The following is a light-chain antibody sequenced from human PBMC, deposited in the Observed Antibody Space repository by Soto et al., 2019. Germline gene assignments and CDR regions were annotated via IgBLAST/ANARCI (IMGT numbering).Light chain of an antibody. Sequence: DIQMTQSPSTLSASVGDRVTITCRASRSISNWLAWYQQRPGIAPKLLIFDASILQSGAPSRFSGSGSGTEFTLSISRLQTDDFATYYCQQYGSFSPITFGGGTKVEI. J-gene: IGKJ4*01. CDR2: DAS. CDR1: RSISNW. V-gene: IGKV1-5*01. CDR3: QQYGSFSPIT.